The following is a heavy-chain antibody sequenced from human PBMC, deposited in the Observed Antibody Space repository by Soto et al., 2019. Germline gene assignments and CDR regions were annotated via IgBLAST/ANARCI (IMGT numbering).Heavy chain of an antibody. J-gene: IGHJ4*02. CDR1: GFTFSSYS. D-gene: IGHD2-15*01. CDR2: ISSSSRTI. Sequence: EVQLVESGGGLVQPGGSLRLSCAASGFTFSSYSMNWARQAPGKGLEWISYISSSSRTIYYPDSVKGRFTISRDNAKNSLYLQMNSLRAEDTAVYYCARDKGRSPLDYWGQGTLGTVSS. V-gene: IGHV3-48*01. CDR3: ARDKGRSPLDY.